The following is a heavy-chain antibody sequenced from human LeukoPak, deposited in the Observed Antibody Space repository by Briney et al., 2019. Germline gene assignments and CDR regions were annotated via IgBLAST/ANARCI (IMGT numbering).Heavy chain of an antibody. J-gene: IGHJ4*02. CDR1: GFTFSSYA. D-gene: IGHD4-17*01. CDR2: LSGSGGNT. Sequence: GGSLRLSCAASGFTFSSYAMSWVRQAPGKGLEWVSALSGSGGNTYYADSVKGRFAVSRDNSKNTLYLQMNSLRAEDTAVYYCARDYGAADYWGQGTLVTVSS. V-gene: IGHV3-23*01. CDR3: ARDYGAADY.